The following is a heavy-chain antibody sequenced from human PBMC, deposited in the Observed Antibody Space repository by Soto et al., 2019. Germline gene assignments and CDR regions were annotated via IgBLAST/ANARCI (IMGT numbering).Heavy chain of an antibody. V-gene: IGHV3-30*03. CDR3: ATGSTAMTYFDY. CDR2: ISYDGSNK. CDR1: GFTFSSYG. J-gene: IGHJ4*02. Sequence: QVQLVESGGGVVQPGRSLRLSCAASGFTFSSYGMHWVRQAPGQGLEWVAVISYDGSNKYYADSVKGRFTIARDNAKNTLYLQIHSLRSEDTAVYCCATGSTAMTYFDYWGQGTLITVSS. D-gene: IGHD5-18*01.